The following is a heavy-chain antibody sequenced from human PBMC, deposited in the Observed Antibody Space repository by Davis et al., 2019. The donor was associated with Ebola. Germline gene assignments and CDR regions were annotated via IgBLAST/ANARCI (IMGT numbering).Heavy chain of an antibody. CDR2: ISGSGGTT. V-gene: IGHV3-23*01. D-gene: IGHD2-21*01. CDR3: AKGQVGITNYGMDV. CDR1: GFTFSNYA. J-gene: IGHJ6*04. Sequence: PGGSLRLSCAASGFTFSNYAMTWVRQAPGKGLEWVSAISGSGGTTFYADSVKGRFTISRDNSKNTLYLQMNSLRAEDTAVYYCAKGQVGITNYGMDVWGKGTTVTVSS.